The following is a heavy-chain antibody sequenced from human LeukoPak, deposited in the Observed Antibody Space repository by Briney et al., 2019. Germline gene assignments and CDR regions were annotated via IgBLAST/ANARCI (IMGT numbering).Heavy chain of an antibody. V-gene: IGHV3-23*01. CDR2: IGGGASDT. CDR3: TKAPIVSCSGAFCYPFDS. CDR1: GFSFFYTG. J-gene: IGHJ4*02. D-gene: IGHD2-15*01. Sequence: GGSLRLSCAVSGFSFFYTGMGWVRQAPGKGLEWVAAIGGGASDTKYADSVKGRFTISRDNSKNTLFLQMNSLRAEDTAIYYCTKAPIVSCSGAFCYPFDSWGQGTLVTVSS.